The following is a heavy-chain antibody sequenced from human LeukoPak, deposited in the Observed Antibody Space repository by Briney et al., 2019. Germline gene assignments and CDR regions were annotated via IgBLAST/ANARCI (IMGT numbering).Heavy chain of an antibody. V-gene: IGHV1-8*01. J-gene: IGHJ4*02. CDR1: GYTFTIYD. CDR3: ARGGDVSIAAAHDY. D-gene: IGHD6-25*01. CDR2: MNPNSGNT. Sequence: ASVKVSCKASGYTFTIYDINWVRQATGQGLEWMGWMNPNSGNTGYAQKFQGRVTMTRNTSISTAYRKLSSLRSEDTAVYYCARGGDVSIAAAHDYWGQGNLVTVSS.